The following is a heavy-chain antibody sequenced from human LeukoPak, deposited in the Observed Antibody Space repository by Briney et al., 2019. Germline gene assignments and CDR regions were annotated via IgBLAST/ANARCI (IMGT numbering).Heavy chain of an antibody. V-gene: IGHV4-4*07. Sequence: SETLSLTCTVSGGSISSYYWSWLRQPAGKGLEWIGRIYTSGSTNYNPSLKSRVTMSVDTSKNQFSLKLSSVTAADTAVYYCAGRYCSSTSCYLRGFDPWGQGTLVTVSS. CDR1: GGSISSYY. CDR3: AGRYCSSTSCYLRGFDP. J-gene: IGHJ5*02. D-gene: IGHD2-2*01. CDR2: IYTSGST.